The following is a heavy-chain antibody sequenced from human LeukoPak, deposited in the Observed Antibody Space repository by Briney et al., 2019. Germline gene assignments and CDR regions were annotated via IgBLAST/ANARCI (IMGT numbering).Heavy chain of an antibody. V-gene: IGHV3-33*06. J-gene: IGHJ5*02. CDR3: AKYSSSWSQYNWFDP. Sequence: PGGSLRLSCAASGFTFSSYGMHWVRQAPGKGLEWVAVIWYDGSNKYYADSVKGRFTISRDNSKNTLYLQMNSLRAEVTAVYYCAKYSSSWSQYNWFDPWGQGTLVTVSS. D-gene: IGHD6-13*01. CDR2: IWYDGSNK. CDR1: GFTFSSYG.